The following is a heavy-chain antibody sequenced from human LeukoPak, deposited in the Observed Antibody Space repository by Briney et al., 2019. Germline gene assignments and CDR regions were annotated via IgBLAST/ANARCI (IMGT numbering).Heavy chain of an antibody. CDR3: ARDTGYGAFDI. V-gene: IGHV3-64*01. D-gene: IGHD5-12*01. CDR1: GFTFDDYA. Sequence: PGRSLRLSCAASGFTFDDYAMHWVRQAPGKGLEYVSAISSNGGSTYYANSVKGRFTISRDNSKNTLYLQMGSLRAEDMAVYYCARDTGYGAFDIWGQGTMVTVSS. CDR2: ISSNGGST. J-gene: IGHJ3*02.